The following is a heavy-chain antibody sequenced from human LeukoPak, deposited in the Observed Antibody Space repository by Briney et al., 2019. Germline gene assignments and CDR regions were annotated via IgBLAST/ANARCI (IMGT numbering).Heavy chain of an antibody. CDR3: ARVRPSSWYSGYYYYYYMDV. V-gene: IGHV3-21*04. CDR2: ISSGSSYI. J-gene: IGHJ6*03. D-gene: IGHD6-13*01. CDR1: GFTFSSYT. Sequence: GGSLRLSCAASGFTFSSYTMNWVRQAPGKGLEWVSIISSGSSYIHYADSVKGRFTISRDNTKNSLYLQMNSLRAEDTAVYYCARVRPSSWYSGYYYYYYMDVWGKGTTVTVSS.